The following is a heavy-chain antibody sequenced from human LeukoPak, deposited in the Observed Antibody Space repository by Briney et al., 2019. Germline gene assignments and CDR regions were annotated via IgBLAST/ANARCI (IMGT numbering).Heavy chain of an antibody. CDR3: AREGSSRAFY. V-gene: IGHV3-53*01. J-gene: IGHJ4*02. CDR2: IYSGGST. CDR1: GFTVSSNY. D-gene: IGHD2-2*01. Sequence: GGSLRLSCAASGFTVSSNYMSWVRQAPGKGLERVSVIYSGGSTYYADSVKVRFTISRDNSKNAVYLQMNTLRPEDTAIYYCAREGSSRAFYWGQGTLVTASS.